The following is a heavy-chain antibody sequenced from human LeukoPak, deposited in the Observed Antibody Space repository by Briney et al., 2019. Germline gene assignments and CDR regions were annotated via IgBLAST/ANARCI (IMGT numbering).Heavy chain of an antibody. CDR2: IYYSGST. CDR3: ARGGNYWPQWWFDP. V-gene: IGHV4-59*01. J-gene: IGHJ5*02. Sequence: SETLSLTCTVSGGSISSYYWSWIRQPPGKGLEWIGYIYYSGSTNYNPSLKSRVTISVDTSKNQFSLKLSSVTAADTAVYYCARGGNYWPQWWFDPWGRGTLVSVSS. D-gene: IGHD1-26*01. CDR1: GGSISSYY.